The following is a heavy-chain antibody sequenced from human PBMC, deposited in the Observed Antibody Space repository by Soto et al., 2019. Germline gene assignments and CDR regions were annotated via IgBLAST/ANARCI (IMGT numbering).Heavy chain of an antibody. V-gene: IGHV1-2*02. Sequence: QVQLVQSGAELKKPGASVTVSCKASGYTFTVYDIHWVRLAPGQGLEWMGWIHHNSGGTNFSQKFQGRVTMTRDTTISSANMALMRLRSADAAVYYFVLSGNSYRSLPYCACWGHGTLGSVSS. CDR1: GYTFTVYD. CDR2: IHHNSGGT. D-gene: IGHD3-16*02. J-gene: IGHJ4*01. CDR3: VLSGNSYRSLPYCAC.